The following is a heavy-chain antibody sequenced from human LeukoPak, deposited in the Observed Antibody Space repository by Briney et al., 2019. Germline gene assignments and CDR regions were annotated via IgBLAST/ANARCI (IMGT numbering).Heavy chain of an antibody. V-gene: IGHV4-59*01. Sequence: PSETLSLTCTVSGGSISSYYWSWIRQPPGKGLEYIGFIYYNGSTNYNPSLKSRITISLDTSKNQFSLKLNSVTAADTAIYYCAKSWEPGNWLDPWGQGTLVTVSS. D-gene: IGHD1-26*01. CDR2: IYYNGST. CDR1: GGSISSYY. J-gene: IGHJ5*02. CDR3: AKSWEPGNWLDP.